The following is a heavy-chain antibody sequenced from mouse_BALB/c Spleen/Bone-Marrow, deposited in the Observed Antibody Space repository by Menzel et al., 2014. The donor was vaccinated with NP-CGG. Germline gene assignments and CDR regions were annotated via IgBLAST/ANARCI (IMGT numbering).Heavy chain of an antibody. V-gene: IGHV5-17*02. CDR3: ARSGSSSGYFDY. Sequence: EVQLVESGGGLVQPGGSRKLSCAASGFTFSSFGMHWVRQAPEKGLEWVAYISSGNSTIYYADTVMGRFTISRDNPKNTLFLQMTSLRSEDTAMYYCARSGSSSGYFDYWGQGTTLTVSS. CDR2: ISSGNSTI. CDR1: GFTFSSFG. J-gene: IGHJ2*01. D-gene: IGHD1-1*01.